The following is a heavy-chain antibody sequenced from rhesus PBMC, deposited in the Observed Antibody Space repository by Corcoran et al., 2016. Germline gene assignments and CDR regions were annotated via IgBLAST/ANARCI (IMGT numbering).Heavy chain of an antibody. J-gene: IGHJ5-1*01. Sequence: QVKLQQWGEGLVKPSETLSLTCAVSGASIRVYYSSWIRQPPGNGLEWIWYIDVNCAITNFQPSLKNRVTISKDTSKSQCSLKMSSVTAAETAVYYCARDRPTASGYSYNRFDVWGPGVLVTVSS. D-gene: IGHD1-1*01. CDR2: IDVNCAIT. CDR1: GASIRVYY. CDR3: ARDRPTASGYSYNRFDV. V-gene: IGHV4-73*01.